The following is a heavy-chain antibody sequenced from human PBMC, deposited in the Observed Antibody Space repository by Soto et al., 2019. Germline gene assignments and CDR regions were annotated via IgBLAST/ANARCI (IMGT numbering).Heavy chain of an antibody. J-gene: IGHJ4*02. CDR3: ARDLGGWPDY. CDR1: GYTFSNFA. CDR2: INAGNGNT. V-gene: IGHV1-3*01. D-gene: IGHD6-19*01. Sequence: ASVKVSCKASGYTFSNFAMHWVRQAPGQRLEWMGWINAGNGNTKYSQKFQDRVTITRDTSASTAYMELSSLRSEDTAVYYCARDLGGWPDYWGQGTLVTVSS.